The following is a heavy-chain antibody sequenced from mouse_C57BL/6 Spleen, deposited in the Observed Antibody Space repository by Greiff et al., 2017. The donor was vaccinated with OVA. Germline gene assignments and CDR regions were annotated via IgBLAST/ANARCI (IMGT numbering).Heavy chain of an antibody. CDR2: ISSGGDYI. V-gene: IGHV5-9-1*02. CDR1: GFTFSSYA. CDR3: TRERTTVVAWYFDV. Sequence: EVQLVESGEGLVKPGGSLKLSCAASGFTFSSYAMSWVRQTPEKRLEWVAYISSGGDYIYYADTVKGRFTISRDNARNTLYLQMSSLKSEDTAMYYCTRERTTVVAWYFDVWGTGTTVTVSS. D-gene: IGHD1-1*01. J-gene: IGHJ1*03.